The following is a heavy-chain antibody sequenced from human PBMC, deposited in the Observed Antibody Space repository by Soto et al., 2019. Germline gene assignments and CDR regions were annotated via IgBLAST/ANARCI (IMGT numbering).Heavy chain of an antibody. J-gene: IGHJ6*02. CDR2: INAGNGNT. Sequence: GPSLKVSCKASGYTFTGYAMHWVRQAPGQRLEWMGWINAGNGNTKYSQKFQGRVTITRDTSASTAYMELSSLRSDDTAVYYCARDRSSTEYQAKAVGSDGMDVWGQGTTVTVS. D-gene: IGHD2-15*01. V-gene: IGHV1-3*01. CDR3: ARDRSSTEYQAKAVGSDGMDV. CDR1: GYTFTGYA.